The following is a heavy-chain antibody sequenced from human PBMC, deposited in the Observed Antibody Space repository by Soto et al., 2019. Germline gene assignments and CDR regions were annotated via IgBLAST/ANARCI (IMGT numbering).Heavy chain of an antibody. CDR3: ARGLKRITIFGVVSPNDGMDV. D-gene: IGHD3-3*01. J-gene: IGHJ6*02. Sequence: ASVKGSCKASGYTFTSYYMHWVRQAPGQGLEWMGIINPSGGSTSYAQKFQGIVTMTRDTSTSTVYMELSSLRSEDTAVYYSARGLKRITIFGVVSPNDGMDVWGQGTTVTVSS. CDR2: INPSGGST. V-gene: IGHV1-46*01. CDR1: GYTFTSYY.